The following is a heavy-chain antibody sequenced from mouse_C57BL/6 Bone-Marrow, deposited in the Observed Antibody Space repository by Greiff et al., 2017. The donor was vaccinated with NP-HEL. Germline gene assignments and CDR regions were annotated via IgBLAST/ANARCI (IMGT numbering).Heavy chain of an antibody. V-gene: IGHV5-9-1*02. CDR3: TRALLRNYAMDY. CDR1: GFTFSSYA. CDR2: ISSGGDYI. D-gene: IGHD1-1*01. J-gene: IGHJ4*01. Sequence: EVKLVESGEGLVKPGGSLKLSCAASGFTFSSYAMSWVRQTPEKRLEWVAYISSGGDYIYYADTVKGRFTISRDNARNTLYLQMSSLKSEDTAMYYCTRALLRNYAMDYWGQGTSVTVSS.